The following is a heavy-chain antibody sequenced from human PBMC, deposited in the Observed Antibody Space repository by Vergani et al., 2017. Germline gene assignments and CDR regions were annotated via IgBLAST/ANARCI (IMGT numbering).Heavy chain of an antibody. CDR2: VSPYKGNT. CDR1: GYSFINYG. CDR3: ATEGFYDYIRGTYRPPSYYGMGV. D-gene: IGHD3-16*02. Sequence: QSQLVQSGDEVKKPGASVKVSCKTSGYSFINYGISWGRQAPGQGLERLGWVSPYKGNTNYGQKIQGRVTMTTDTSTRTAYMQLRSLTFDDTAVYYCATEGFYDYIRGTYRPPSYYGMGVWRQATKVTVAS. J-gene: IGHJ6*02. V-gene: IGHV1-18*01.